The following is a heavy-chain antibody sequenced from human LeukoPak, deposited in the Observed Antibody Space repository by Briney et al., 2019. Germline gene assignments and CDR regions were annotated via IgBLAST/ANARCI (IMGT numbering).Heavy chain of an antibody. J-gene: IGHJ4*02. D-gene: IGHD3-22*01. Sequence: SETLSLTCTVSGDSISSYYWSWIRQPPGKGLEWIGYIYYSGSTNYNPSLKSRVTISVDTSKNQFFLNLSSVTAADTAVYYCAGLVGRYSSGLYYYYFDYWGQGTLVTVSS. V-gene: IGHV4-59*12. CDR1: GDSISSYY. CDR3: AGLVGRYSSGLYYYYFDY. CDR2: IYYSGST.